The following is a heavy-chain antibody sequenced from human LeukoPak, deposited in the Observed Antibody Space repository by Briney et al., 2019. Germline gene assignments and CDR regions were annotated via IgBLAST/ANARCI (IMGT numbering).Heavy chain of an antibody. CDR2: INSDGSWT. J-gene: IGHJ4*02. D-gene: IGHD2/OR15-2a*01. CDR3: VSFYETY. CDR1: GNYW. V-gene: IGHV3-74*01. Sequence: GGCLRLPCAASGNYWMHWVRQAPGKGLVWVSHINSDGSWTSYADSLKGRFTISKDNAKNTVYLQMNNLRAEDTAVYYCVSFYETYWGRGTLVTVSS.